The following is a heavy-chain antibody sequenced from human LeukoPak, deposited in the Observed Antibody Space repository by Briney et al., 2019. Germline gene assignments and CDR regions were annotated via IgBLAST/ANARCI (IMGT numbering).Heavy chain of an antibody. CDR2: IGHTSGA. J-gene: IGHJ4*02. CDR3: ADFGSGSYIFNY. V-gene: IGHV3-23*01. D-gene: IGHD3-10*01. Sequence: GGSLRLSCAASGFTFSSYAMCWVRQAPGKGPEWVATIGHTSGAWYADSVMGRFTISRDNSKSMLYLHMNSLSGEDTALYYCADFGSGSYIFNYWGQGSPVTVSS. CDR1: GFTFSSYA.